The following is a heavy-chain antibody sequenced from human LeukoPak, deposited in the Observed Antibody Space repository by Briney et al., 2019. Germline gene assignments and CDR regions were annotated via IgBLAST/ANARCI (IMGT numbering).Heavy chain of an antibody. V-gene: IGHV3-7*03. CDR1: GFTFSSYW. Sequence: GGSLRLSCAASGFTFSSYWMSWVRQAPGKGLEWVANIKQDGSEKYYVDSVKGRFTISRDNAKNSLYLQMNSLRAEDTAVYYCARDVDTAMVTIDYWGQGTLDTVSS. J-gene: IGHJ4*02. CDR2: IKQDGSEK. D-gene: IGHD5-18*01. CDR3: ARDVDTAMVTIDY.